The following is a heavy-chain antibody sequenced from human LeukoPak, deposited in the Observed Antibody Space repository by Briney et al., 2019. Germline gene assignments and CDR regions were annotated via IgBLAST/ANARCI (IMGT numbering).Heavy chain of an antibody. CDR2: IYYSGIT. D-gene: IGHD2-8*01. Sequence: SETLSLTCNVSGDSLSNYYWSWIRQPPGKGLEWIGYIYYSGITNYNPSLKSRVTISVDTSRNQFSLKLTSVTGADTALYHCARGMVNTYYYYYYMDVWGKGTSVTVSS. CDR1: GDSLSNYY. J-gene: IGHJ6*03. V-gene: IGHV4-59*01. CDR3: ARGMVNTYYYYYYMDV.